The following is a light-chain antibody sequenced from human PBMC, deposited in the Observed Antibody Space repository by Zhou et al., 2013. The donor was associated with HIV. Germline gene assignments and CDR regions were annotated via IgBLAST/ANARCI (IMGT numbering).Light chain of an antibody. J-gene: IGKJ1*01. CDR2: AAS. V-gene: IGKV1-12*01. CDR1: QGISSW. Sequence: DIQMTQSPSSVSASVGDRVTMTCRASQGISSWLAWYQQKPGKAPKVLIYAASTLQSGVPSRFSGSGSGTDFTLTISGLEPEDFAVYYCQQRGNWPWTFGQGTKVAIK. CDR3: QQRGNWPWT.